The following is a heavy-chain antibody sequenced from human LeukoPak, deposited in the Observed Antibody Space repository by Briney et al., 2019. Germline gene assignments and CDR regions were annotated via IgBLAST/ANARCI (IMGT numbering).Heavy chain of an antibody. J-gene: IGHJ4*02. CDR2: IYYSGST. V-gene: IGHV4-31*03. D-gene: IGHD5-24*01. CDR1: GGSISSGGYY. Sequence: PSQTLSLTCTVSGGSISSGGYYWSWIRQHPGKGLEWIGYIYYSGSTNYNPSLKSRVTISVDTSKNQFSLKVTSVTAADTAVYYCARGRDGYIPDYWGQGTLVTVSS. CDR3: ARGRDGYIPDY.